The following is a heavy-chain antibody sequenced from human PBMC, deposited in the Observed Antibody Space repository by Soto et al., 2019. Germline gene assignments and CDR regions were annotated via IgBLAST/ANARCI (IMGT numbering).Heavy chain of an antibody. J-gene: IGHJ5*01. D-gene: IGHD1-1*01. V-gene: IGHV4-59*08. CDR2: IYYSGST. Sequence: PSETLSLTCTVSGGSISSYYWSWIRQPPGKGLEWIGYIYYSGSTNYNPSLKSRVTISVDTSKNQFSLKLSSVTAADTAVYYCARQGNVDPVIFDFSGQGLLVTVSS. CDR1: GGSISSYY. CDR3: ARQGNVDPVIFDF.